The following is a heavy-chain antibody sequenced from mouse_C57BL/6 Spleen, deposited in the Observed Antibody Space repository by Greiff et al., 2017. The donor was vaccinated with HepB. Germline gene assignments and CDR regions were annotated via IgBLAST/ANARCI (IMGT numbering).Heavy chain of an antibody. D-gene: IGHD2-1*01. CDR2: IYPGSGNT. CDR3: ARSKLLRFAY. J-gene: IGHJ3*01. CDR1: GYTFTDYY. Sequence: QVQLQQSGAELVRPGASVKLSCKASGYTFTDYYINWVKQRPGQGLEWIARIYPGSGNTYYNEKFKGKATLTAEKSSSTAYMQLSSLTSEDSAVYCCARSKLLRFAYWGQGTLVTVSA. V-gene: IGHV1-76*01.